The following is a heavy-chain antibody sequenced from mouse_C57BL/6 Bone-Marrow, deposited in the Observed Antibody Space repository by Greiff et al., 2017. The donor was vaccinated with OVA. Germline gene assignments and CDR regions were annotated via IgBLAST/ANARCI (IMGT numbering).Heavy chain of an antibody. Sequence: EVQRVESGGDLVKPGGSLKLSCAASGFTFSSYGMSWVRQTPDKRLEWVATISSGGSYTYYPDSVKGRFTISRDNAKNTLYLQMSSLKSEDTAMYYCARHLHYYGSSYWYFDVWGTGTTVTVSS. CDR1: GFTFSSYG. D-gene: IGHD1-1*01. CDR3: ARHLHYYGSSYWYFDV. V-gene: IGHV5-6*01. CDR2: ISSGGSYT. J-gene: IGHJ1*03.